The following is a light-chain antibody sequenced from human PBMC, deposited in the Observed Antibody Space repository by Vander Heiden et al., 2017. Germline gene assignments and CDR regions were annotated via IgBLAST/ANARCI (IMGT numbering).Light chain of an antibody. CDR1: NIGVKS. V-gene: IGLV3-21*02. CDR2: DGC. J-gene: IGLJ1*01. Sequence: SYELTQPPSESVAAGQTARVPCGGNNIGVKSVHWYQQKPGQAPVLVVCDGCDRPSGIPERFSGSRSGHTATLTISRVEAGDEADYYCLIWDSSSDHQVFGTGTQVTVL. CDR3: LIWDSSSDHQV.